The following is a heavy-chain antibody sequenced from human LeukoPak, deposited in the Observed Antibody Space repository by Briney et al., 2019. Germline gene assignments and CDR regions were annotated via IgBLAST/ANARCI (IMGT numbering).Heavy chain of an antibody. J-gene: IGHJ4*02. CDR3: ARAFVVVPAAKFDY. D-gene: IGHD2-2*01. CDR2: ISAYNGNT. CDR1: GYTFTSYG. V-gene: IGHV1-18*01. Sequence: ASVKVSCKASGYTFTSYGISWVRQAPGQGLEWMGWISAYNGNTNYAQKLQGRVIMTTDTSTSTAYMELRSLRSDDTAVYYCARAFVVVPAAKFDYWGQGTLVTVSS.